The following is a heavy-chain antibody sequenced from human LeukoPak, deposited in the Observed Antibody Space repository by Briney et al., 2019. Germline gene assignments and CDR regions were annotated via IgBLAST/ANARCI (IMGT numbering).Heavy chain of an antibody. CDR2: IYYSGST. V-gene: IGHV4-59*01. CDR3: ARQYYYFDY. J-gene: IGHJ4*02. CDR1: GGSISNNY. Sequence: SETLSLTCTVSGGSISNNYWSWIRQPPGKGLEWIGYIYYSGSTNYNPSLKSRATISVDTSKNQFSLKLSSVTAADTAVYYCARQYYYFDYWGQGTLVTVSS. D-gene: IGHD2-15*01.